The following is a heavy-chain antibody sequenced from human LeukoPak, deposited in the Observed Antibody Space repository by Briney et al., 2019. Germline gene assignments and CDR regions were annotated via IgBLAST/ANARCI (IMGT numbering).Heavy chain of an antibody. D-gene: IGHD3-22*01. CDR2: INPNTGGT. Sequence: ASVKVSCKASGYTFTGYYMNWVRQAPGQGLEWMGRINPNTGGTNYAQNFQGSVTMTRDTSITTVYMELSSLRSEDTAVYYCARNDYYDSSGAGGAFDIWGQGTMVTVSS. V-gene: IGHV1-2*06. CDR3: ARNDYYDSSGAGGAFDI. CDR1: GYTFTGYY. J-gene: IGHJ3*02.